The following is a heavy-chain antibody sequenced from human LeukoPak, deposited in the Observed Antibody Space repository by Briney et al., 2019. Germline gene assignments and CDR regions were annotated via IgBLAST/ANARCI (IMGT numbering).Heavy chain of an antibody. CDR3: ARGDHYQLLSFPH. CDR2: ISAYNGNT. J-gene: IGHJ4*02. D-gene: IGHD2-2*01. V-gene: IGHV1-18*01. CDR1: GGTFSSYA. Sequence: GASVKVSCKASGGTFSSYAISWVRQAPGQGLEWMGWISAYNGNTNYAQKLQGRVTMTTDTSTSTAYMELRSLRSDDTAVYYCARGDHYQLLSFPHWGQGTLVTVSS.